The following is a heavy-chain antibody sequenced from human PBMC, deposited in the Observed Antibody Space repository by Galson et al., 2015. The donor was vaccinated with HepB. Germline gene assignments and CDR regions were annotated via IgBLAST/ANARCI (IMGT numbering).Heavy chain of an antibody. CDR3: SRPLSTTSYYCYGVDV. Sequence: SLRLSCAASGFTFGDHAMNWFRQAPGKGLEWVGFIRGKAHGGTTEYAASVKGRFTISRDDSKSIAYLQMNSLKTEDTAVYYCSRPLSTTSYYCYGVDVWGQGTTVTVSS. V-gene: IGHV3-49*03. D-gene: IGHD1-1*01. CDR2: IRGKAHGGTT. J-gene: IGHJ6*02. CDR1: GFTFGDHA.